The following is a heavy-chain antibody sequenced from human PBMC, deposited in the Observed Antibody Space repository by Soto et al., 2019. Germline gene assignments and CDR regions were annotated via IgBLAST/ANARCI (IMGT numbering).Heavy chain of an antibody. CDR1: GFTFSSYS. CDR3: ARDSAAGINWFDP. CDR2: ISSSSSYI. Sequence: GGSLRLSCAASGFTFSSYSMNWVRQAPGKGLEWVSSISSSSSYIYYADSVKGRFTISRDNAKNSLYLQMNSLGAEDTAVYYCARDSAAGINWFDPWGQGTLVTVSS. J-gene: IGHJ5*02. D-gene: IGHD6-13*01. V-gene: IGHV3-21*01.